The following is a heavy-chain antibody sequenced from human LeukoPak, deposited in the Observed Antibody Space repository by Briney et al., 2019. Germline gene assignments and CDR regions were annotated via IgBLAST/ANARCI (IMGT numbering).Heavy chain of an antibody. CDR1: GGSISSSSYY. CDR2: IYYSGST. V-gene: IGHV4-39*07. J-gene: IGHJ6*03. CDR3: ARLYEAMVRGVLYYYYYYMDV. D-gene: IGHD3-10*01. Sequence: SETLSLTCTVSGGSISSSSYYWGWIRQPPGKGLEGIGSIYYSGSTYYNPSLKSRVTISVDTTKNQFSLKLSSVTAADTAVYYSARLYEAMVRGVLYYYYYYMDVWGKGTTVTISS.